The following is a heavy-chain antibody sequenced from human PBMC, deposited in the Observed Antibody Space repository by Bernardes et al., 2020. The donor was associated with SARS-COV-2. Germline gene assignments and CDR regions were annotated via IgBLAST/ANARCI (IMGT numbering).Heavy chain of an antibody. CDR2: LNPDGTTP. J-gene: IGHJ4*02. V-gene: IGHV3-74*01. Sequence: VESLFLSCAASGFTFSNSWIHWVRQAPGTGLVWVSRLNPDGTTPGYADSVRGRFTISIDNAKNTLYLQMNSLTADDSAVYFCAKTAYTSGRGFYFDSWGRGTLVTVSS. D-gene: IGHD3-10*01. CDR3: AKTAYTSGRGFYFDS. CDR1: GFTFSNSW.